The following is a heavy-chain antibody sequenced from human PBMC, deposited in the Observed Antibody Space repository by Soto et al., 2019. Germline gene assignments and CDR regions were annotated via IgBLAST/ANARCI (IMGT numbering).Heavy chain of an antibody. Sequence: QSGGSLRLSCAASGFTFSSYAMSWVRQAPGKGLEWVSAISGSGGSTYYADSVKGRFTISRDNSKNTLYLQMNSLRAEDTAVYYCAKDPFNYDSSGYPYYFDYWGQGTLVTVSS. CDR1: GFTFSSYA. CDR2: ISGSGGST. CDR3: AKDPFNYDSSGYPYYFDY. V-gene: IGHV3-23*01. D-gene: IGHD3-22*01. J-gene: IGHJ4*02.